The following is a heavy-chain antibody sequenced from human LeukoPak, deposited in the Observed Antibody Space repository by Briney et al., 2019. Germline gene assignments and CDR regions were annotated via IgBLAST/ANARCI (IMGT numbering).Heavy chain of an antibody. D-gene: IGHD5-18*01. CDR1: GFDFKSYA. J-gene: IGHJ3*02. V-gene: IGHV3-21*01. CDR3: ARGLQLHDAFDI. CDR2: IGGTGQPT. Sequence: GGSLRLSCAASGFDFKSYAMAWVRQAPGKGLEWVSSIGGTGQPTAHADSVKGRFTISRDDAKNSLYLQMNSLRAEDTAVYYCARGLQLHDAFDIWGQGTMVTVSS.